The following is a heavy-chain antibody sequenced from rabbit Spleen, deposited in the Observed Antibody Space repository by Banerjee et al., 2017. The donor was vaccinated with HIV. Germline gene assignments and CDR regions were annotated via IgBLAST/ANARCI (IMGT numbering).Heavy chain of an antibody. D-gene: IGHD6-1*01. CDR2: IGSGATGNN. CDR3: ARAIYVGFAGYGYAPHYFNL. CDR1: GFSFSSRYY. J-gene: IGHJ4*01. Sequence: QSLEESGGGLVQPEGSLTLTCTASGFSFSSRYYMCWVRQAPGKGLEWIGCIGSGATGNNYYASWAKGRFTISKTSSTTLTLQMTSLTAADTATYFCARAIYVGFAGYGYAPHYFNLWGPGTLVTV. V-gene: IGHV1S40*01.